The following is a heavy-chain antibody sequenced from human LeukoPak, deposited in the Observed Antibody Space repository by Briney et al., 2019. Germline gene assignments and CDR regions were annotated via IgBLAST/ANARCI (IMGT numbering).Heavy chain of an antibody. CDR1: GFTFSSYA. D-gene: IGHD2/OR15-2a*01. V-gene: IGHV3-7*01. CDR2: IKQDGSES. CDR3: ARDGGHSTDLDY. Sequence: PGGSLRLSCAASGFTFSSYAMCWVRQAPGKGPEWVANIKQDGSESYYVGSVKGRFTISRDNARNPLFLQMNGLRAEDTAVYYCARDGGHSTDLDYWGQGTLVTVSS. J-gene: IGHJ4*02.